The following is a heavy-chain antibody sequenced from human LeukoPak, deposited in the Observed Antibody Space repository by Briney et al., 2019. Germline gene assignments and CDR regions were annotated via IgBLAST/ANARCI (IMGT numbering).Heavy chain of an antibody. V-gene: IGHV4-59*01. CDR2: IYYSGST. Sequence: SETLSLTCTVSGGSISSYYWSWIRQPPGKGLEWIGYIYYSGSTNYNPSLKSRVTISVDTSKNQFSLKLSSVTAADTAVYYCARDRRDYYGSGSYYTSYNWLDPWGQGTLVTVSS. CDR3: ARDRRDYYGSGSYYTSYNWLDP. J-gene: IGHJ5*02. CDR1: GGSISSYY. D-gene: IGHD3-10*01.